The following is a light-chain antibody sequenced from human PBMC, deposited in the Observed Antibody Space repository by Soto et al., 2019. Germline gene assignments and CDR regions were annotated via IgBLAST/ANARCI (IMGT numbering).Light chain of an antibody. CDR3: TVWDASLRGRL. V-gene: IGLV1-47*01. CDR1: SSSIESNY. J-gene: IGLJ2*01. CDR2: RNN. Sequence: QSVLTQPPSASGTPGQRVTISCSGTSSSIESNYVYWYQQLPGTAPRLLLYRNNQRPSGVPDRFSGSKSGTSASLAISALRSGEEADYYRTVWDASLRGRLFGGGTKVTVL.